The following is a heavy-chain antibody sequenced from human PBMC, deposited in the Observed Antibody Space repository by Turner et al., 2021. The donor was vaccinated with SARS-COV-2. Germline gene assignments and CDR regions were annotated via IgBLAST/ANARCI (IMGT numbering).Heavy chain of an antibody. J-gene: IGHJ4*02. V-gene: IGHV3-20*04. Sequence: EVQLVASGGGVVRPGGSLRLSCAACGCTFDDYGMSWVRQAPGKGLEWVSGINWNGGSTGYADSVKGRFTISRDNAKNSLYLQMNSLRAEDTALYYCARDRGEGWFGESHYFDYWGQGTLVTVSS. CDR3: ARDRGEGWFGESHYFDY. CDR1: GCTFDDYG. CDR2: INWNGGST. D-gene: IGHD3-10*01.